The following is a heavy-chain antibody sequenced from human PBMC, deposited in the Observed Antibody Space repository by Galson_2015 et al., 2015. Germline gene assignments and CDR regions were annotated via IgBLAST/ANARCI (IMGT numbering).Heavy chain of an antibody. V-gene: IGHV4-31*03. CDR3: ARVDFDYYGSGSYYNSPSFDY. J-gene: IGHJ4*02. D-gene: IGHD3-10*01. CDR1: GGSISSGGYY. CDR2: IYYSGST. Sequence: TLSLTCTVSGGSISSGGYYWSWIRQHPGKGLEWIGYIYYSGSTYYNPSLKSRVTISVDTSKNQFSLKLSSVTAADTAVYYCARVDFDYYGSGSYYNSPSFDYWGQGTLVTVSS.